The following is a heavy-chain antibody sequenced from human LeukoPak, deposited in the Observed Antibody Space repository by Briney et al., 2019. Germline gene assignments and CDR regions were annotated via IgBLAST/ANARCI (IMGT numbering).Heavy chain of an antibody. J-gene: IGHJ4*02. CDR2: VNAGNGNT. Sequence: ASVKVSCKASGYTFTSYAMHWVRRAPGQRLEWMGWVNAGNGNTKYSQKFQGRVTITRDTSASTAYMELSSLRSEDTAVYYCASGSGYYYLQGPFDYWGQGTLVTVSS. CDR1: GYTFTSYA. V-gene: IGHV1-3*01. CDR3: ASGSGYYYLQGPFDY. D-gene: IGHD3-3*01.